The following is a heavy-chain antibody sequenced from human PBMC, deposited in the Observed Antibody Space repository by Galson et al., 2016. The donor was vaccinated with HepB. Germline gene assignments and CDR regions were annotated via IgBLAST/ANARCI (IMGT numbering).Heavy chain of an antibody. CDR1: GGAISSNY. J-gene: IGHJ6*02. V-gene: IGHV4-4*07. CDR3: ARDGTQDGMDV. CDR2: IYNSGIT. D-gene: IGHD1-26*01. Sequence: SETLSLTCTVSGGAISSNYLSWIRQPPGKGLEWIANIYNSGITNTKASLKSRVTMSVDTSKNQLSLKLSSVTAADTAVYYCARDGTQDGMDVWGLGTTVTVSS.